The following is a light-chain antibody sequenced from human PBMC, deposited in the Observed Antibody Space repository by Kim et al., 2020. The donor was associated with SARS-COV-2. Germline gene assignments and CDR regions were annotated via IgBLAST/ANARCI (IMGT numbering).Light chain of an antibody. V-gene: IGLV2-14*01. J-gene: IGLJ2*01. CDR2: DVS. CDR3: SSYTSSSTYVV. CDR1: SSDVGGYNY. Sequence: QSVLTQPASASGSPGQSITISCTGTSSDVGGYNYVSWYQQHPGKAPKLMIYDVSKRPSGVSNRFSGSKSGNTASLTISGLQAEDEADYYCSSYTSSSTYVVFGGGTQLTVL.